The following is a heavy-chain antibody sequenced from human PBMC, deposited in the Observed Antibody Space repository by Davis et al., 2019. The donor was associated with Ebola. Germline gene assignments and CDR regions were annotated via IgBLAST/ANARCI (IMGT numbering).Heavy chain of an antibody. J-gene: IGHJ4*02. V-gene: IGHV3-23*01. D-gene: IGHD6-19*01. Sequence: GESLKISCAASGFTFSSYWMSWVRQAPGKGLEWVSAISGSGGSTYYADSVKGRFTISRDNSKNTLYLQMNSLRAEDTAVYYCAKGEVRAVAGTVDYWGQGTLVTVSS. CDR1: GFTFSSYW. CDR2: ISGSGGST. CDR3: AKGEVRAVAGTVDY.